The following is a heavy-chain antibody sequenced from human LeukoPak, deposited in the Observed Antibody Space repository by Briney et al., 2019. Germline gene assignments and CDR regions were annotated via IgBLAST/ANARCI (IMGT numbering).Heavy chain of an antibody. CDR1: GGSLSPYY. V-gene: IGHV4-34*01. CDR3: ARLCQVTTCAKFEY. CDR2: INQSGST. Sequence: SETLSLTCSVSGGSLSPYYWSWIRQPPGGGLEWLGEINQSGSTNYNPSLKSRVTISVEKFKNQFSLEVTSVTAADTATYYCARLCQVTTCAKFEYWGQGILVTVAS. J-gene: IGHJ4*02. D-gene: IGHD2-21*02.